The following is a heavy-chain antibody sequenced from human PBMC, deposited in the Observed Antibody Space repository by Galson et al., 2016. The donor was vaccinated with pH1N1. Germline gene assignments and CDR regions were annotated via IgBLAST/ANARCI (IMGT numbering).Heavy chain of an antibody. V-gene: IGHV4-30-2*01. J-gene: IGHJ3*02. CDR1: GGSISSGGYS. CDR2: IYQSGST. CDR3: AGYSTSTNCHAGAFDI. D-gene: IGHD2-2*01. Sequence: TLSLTCGVSGGSISSGGYSWGWIRQPPGKGLEWIGYIYQSGSTYYNPSLRSRLTISVDRSKNQFSLKLSSVTAADTAGYYCAGYSTSTNCHAGAFDIWGQGTMVTVSS.